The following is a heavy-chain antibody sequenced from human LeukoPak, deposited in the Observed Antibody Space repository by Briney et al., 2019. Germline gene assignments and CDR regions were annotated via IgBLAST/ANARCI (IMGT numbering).Heavy chain of an antibody. V-gene: IGHV1-69*05. Sequence: GSSVKVSCKASGGTFSSYAISWVRQAPGQGLEWMERIIPIFGTANYAQKIQGRVTITTDESTSTAYMELSSLRSEDTAVYYCARDLGSGWSSFDYWGQGTLVTVSS. CDR1: GGTFSSYA. CDR2: IIPIFGTA. D-gene: IGHD6-19*01. CDR3: ARDLGSGWSSFDY. J-gene: IGHJ4*02.